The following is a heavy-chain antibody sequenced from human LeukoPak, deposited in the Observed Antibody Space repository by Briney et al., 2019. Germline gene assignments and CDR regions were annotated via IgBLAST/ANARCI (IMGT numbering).Heavy chain of an antibody. J-gene: IGHJ4*02. CDR3: ARDVRVYSSSSPPGY. CDR1: GFTFSNAW. CDR2: INWNGGST. V-gene: IGHV3-20*04. Sequence: PGGSLRLSCAASGFTFSNAWMSWVRQAPGKGLEWASGINWNGGSTGYADSVKGRFTISRDNAKNSLYLQMNSLRAEDTALYYCARDVRVYSSSSPPGYWGQGTLVTVSS. D-gene: IGHD6-6*01.